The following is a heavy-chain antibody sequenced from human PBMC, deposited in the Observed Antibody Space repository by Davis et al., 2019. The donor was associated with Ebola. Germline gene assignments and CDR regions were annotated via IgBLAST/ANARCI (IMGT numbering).Heavy chain of an antibody. CDR2: ISYNGTNK. CDR1: GVTFTSSA. V-gene: IGHV3-30-3*01. D-gene: IGHD3-16*01. J-gene: IGHJ3*01. CDR3: AKDDYLQRWGGFDV. Sequence: PGGSLRLSCAASGVTFTSSAMNWVRQGPGKGLEWVTVISYNGTNKYYADSVKGRFTISRDNSKNMLFLQMNSLRAEDTAVYYCAKDDYLQRWGGFDVWGQGTMVTVSS.